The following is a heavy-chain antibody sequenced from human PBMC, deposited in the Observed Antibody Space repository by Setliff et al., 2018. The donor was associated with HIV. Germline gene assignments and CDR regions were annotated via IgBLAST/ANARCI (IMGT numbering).Heavy chain of an antibody. Sequence: GASVKVSCKASGYTFTNYYMHWVRQAPGRGLEWMGIINPSGGSTSYAQKFQGRVSMTSDTSTSTVYMELSSLRSEDTAVYCCARSQITYRNFDHWGQGTQVTVSS. CDR2: INPSGGST. J-gene: IGHJ4*02. CDR3: ARSQITYRNFDH. CDR1: GYTFTNYY. V-gene: IGHV1-46*01. D-gene: IGHD1-20*01.